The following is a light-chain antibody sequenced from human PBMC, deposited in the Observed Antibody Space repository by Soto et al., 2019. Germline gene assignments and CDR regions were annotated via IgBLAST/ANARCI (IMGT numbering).Light chain of an antibody. CDR1: SSDVGGYNY. V-gene: IGLV2-14*01. J-gene: IGLJ1*01. CDR2: DVT. Sequence: QSVLTQPASVSGSPGQSITISCTGTSSDVGGYNYVSWYQQHPDKAPKLMIYDVTNRPSGVSNRFSGSKSGNTASLTISGLQAEDEADYYCSSYAISSPGVFGTGTKLTVL. CDR3: SSYAISSPGV.